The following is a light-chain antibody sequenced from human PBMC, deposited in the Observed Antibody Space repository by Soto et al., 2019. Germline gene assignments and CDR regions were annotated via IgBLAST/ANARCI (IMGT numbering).Light chain of an antibody. V-gene: IGLV4-60*02. CDR3: ETWVSNTYV. J-gene: IGLJ1*01. CDR2: LEGSGSY. CDR1: SGHSSYI. Sequence: QSVLTQSSSASASLGSSVKVTCILSSGHSSYIIAWHQQQPGKAPRYLMKLEGSGSYQKGSGDPDLFSSSSSGADRHLTISLHQVEDDDDYCHETWVSNTYVFGTGTKLTVL.